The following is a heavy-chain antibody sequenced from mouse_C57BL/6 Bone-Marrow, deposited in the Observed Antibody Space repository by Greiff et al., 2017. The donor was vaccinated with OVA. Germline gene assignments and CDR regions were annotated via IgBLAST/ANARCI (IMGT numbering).Heavy chain of an antibody. CDR1: GYTFTSYW. D-gene: IGHD1-1*01. J-gene: IGHJ3*01. CDR3: GIEGSSRFFAY. Sequence: VQLQQPGAELVKPGPSVKVSCKASGYTFTSYWLHWVKLRPGQGLEGVGRIQTSDSDTNYNQKFKGQATVTVDKSSITVYMQLSSLTSEDSAVYYCGIEGSSRFFAYWGQGTLVTVSA. CDR2: IQTSDSDT. V-gene: IGHV1-74*01.